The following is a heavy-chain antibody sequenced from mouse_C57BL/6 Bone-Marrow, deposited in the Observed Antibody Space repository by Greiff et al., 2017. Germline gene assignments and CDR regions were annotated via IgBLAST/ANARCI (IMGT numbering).Heavy chain of an antibody. Sequence: EVQGVESGGGLVQPGESLKLSCESTEYEFPSHDMSWVRKTPEKRLELVAAINSDGGSTYYPDTMERRFTISRDNTKKTLYLQMSSLRSEDTALYYCARHYSNSYAMDYWGQGTSVTGSS. CDR1: EYEFPSHD. J-gene: IGHJ4*01. CDR3: ARHYSNSYAMDY. CDR2: INSDGGST. D-gene: IGHD2-5*01. V-gene: IGHV5-2*01.